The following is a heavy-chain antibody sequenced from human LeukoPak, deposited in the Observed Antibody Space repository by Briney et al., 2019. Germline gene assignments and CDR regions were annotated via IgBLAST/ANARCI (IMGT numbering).Heavy chain of an antibody. CDR2: INAGNGNT. V-gene: IGHV1-3*01. Sequence: ASVKVSCKASGYTFTSYAMHWVRQAPGQRLEWMGWINAGNGNTKYSHKFQGRVTITRDTSASTAYMELSSLRPEDTAVYYCARDRGDYGFDPWGQGTLVTVSS. CDR3: ARDRGDYGFDP. D-gene: IGHD4-17*01. CDR1: GYTFTSYA. J-gene: IGHJ5*02.